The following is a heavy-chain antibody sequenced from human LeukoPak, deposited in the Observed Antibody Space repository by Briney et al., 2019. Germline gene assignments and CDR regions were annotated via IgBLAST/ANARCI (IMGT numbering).Heavy chain of an antibody. CDR1: GGSISSYY. J-gene: IGHJ4*02. CDR2: IYYSGST. Sequence: SETLSLTCTVSGGSISSYYWSWIRQPPGKGLEWIGYIYYSGSTNYNPSLKSRVTIPVDTSKNQFSLKLSSVTAADTAVYYCARDAGLSGMNYFDYWGQGTLVTVSS. V-gene: IGHV4-59*01. D-gene: IGHD1-14*01. CDR3: ARDAGLSGMNYFDY.